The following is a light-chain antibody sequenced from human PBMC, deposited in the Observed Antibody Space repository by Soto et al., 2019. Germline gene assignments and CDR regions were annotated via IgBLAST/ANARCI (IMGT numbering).Light chain of an antibody. CDR2: TAS. J-gene: IGKJ5*01. V-gene: IGKV1-9*01. Sequence: DIQLTQSPSFLSASIGDRVSITCRARQGISNFLAWYQQQPGEAPKLMIHTASTLQTGVPSRFSGSGSGTEFTFTISSLQPEDFATYYCQHRHSYPITFGHGTRLEIK. CDR1: QGISNF. CDR3: QHRHSYPIT.